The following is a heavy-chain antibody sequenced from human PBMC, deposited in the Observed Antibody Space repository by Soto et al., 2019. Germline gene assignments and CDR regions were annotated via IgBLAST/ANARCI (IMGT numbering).Heavy chain of an antibody. CDR2: ISSSGSTI. CDR3: ATPYSLRGYSYGYTGDFDY. Sequence: GGSLRLSCAASGFTFSDYYMSWIRQAPGKGLEWVSYISSSGSTIYYADSVKGRFTISRDNAKNSLYLQMNSLRAEDTAVYYCATPYSLRGYSYGYTGDFDYWGQGTLVTVSS. J-gene: IGHJ4*02. D-gene: IGHD5-18*01. V-gene: IGHV3-11*01. CDR1: GFTFSDYY.